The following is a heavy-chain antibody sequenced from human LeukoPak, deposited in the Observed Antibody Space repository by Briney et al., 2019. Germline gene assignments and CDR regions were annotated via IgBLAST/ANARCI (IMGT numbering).Heavy chain of an antibody. CDR1: GGSISSYY. CDR2: LFYSGST. V-gene: IGHV4-59*01. CDR3: ATVAVIRGVTYFDY. D-gene: IGHD3-10*01. J-gene: IGHJ4*02. Sequence: PSEALSLTCTVSGGSISSYYWSWIRQPPGKGLEWIAYLFYSGSTDYNPSLESRVTISVDTSKNQFSLKLRSVTAADTAVYYCATVAVIRGVTYFDYWGQGTLVTVSS.